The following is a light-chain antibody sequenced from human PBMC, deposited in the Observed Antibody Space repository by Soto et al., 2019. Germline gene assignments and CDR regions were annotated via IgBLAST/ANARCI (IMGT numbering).Light chain of an antibody. CDR1: SSDVGGYKY. CDR3: SSYAGSNNYV. V-gene: IGLV2-8*01. Sequence: QSALTQPPSASGSPGQSVTISCTGTSSDVGGYKYVSWYQQYPGKAPKLMIYAVSKRPSGVPDRFSGSKSGNTASLTVSGLQAEVEADYYCSSYAGSNNYVFGTGTKVTVL. J-gene: IGLJ1*01. CDR2: AVS.